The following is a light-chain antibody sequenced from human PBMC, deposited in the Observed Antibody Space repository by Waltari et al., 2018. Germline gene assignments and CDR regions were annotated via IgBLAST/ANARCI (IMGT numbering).Light chain of an antibody. V-gene: IGLV1-44*01. CDR3: ASWDGSLNGRV. CDR1: SSNIGTNT. J-gene: IGLJ2*01. Sequence: QSVLTQPPSASGTPGQRVTISCSGSSSNIGTNTVNWYQQHPGTAPKPLIHSKDQRPSGVPDRFSGSKSGTSASLAISGLQSEDEADYYCASWDGSLNGRVFGGGTKLTVL. CDR2: SKD.